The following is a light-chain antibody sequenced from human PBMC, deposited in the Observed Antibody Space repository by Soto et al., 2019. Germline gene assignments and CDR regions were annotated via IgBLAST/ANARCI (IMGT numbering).Light chain of an antibody. Sequence: QSALTQPASVSRSPGQSITISCTGTSSDIGNYNYVSWYQQDPGKAPKLMIYDVSNRPSGVSNRFSGSKSGITASLTISGLQAEDEADYYCSSYTSSSTYVFGTGTKVTVL. V-gene: IGLV2-14*01. CDR1: SSDIGNYNY. CDR2: DVS. J-gene: IGLJ1*01. CDR3: SSYTSSSTYV.